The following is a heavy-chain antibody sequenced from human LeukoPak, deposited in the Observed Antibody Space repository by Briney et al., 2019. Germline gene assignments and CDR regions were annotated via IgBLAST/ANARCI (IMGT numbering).Heavy chain of an antibody. D-gene: IGHD4-17*01. CDR1: GGSISSGDYY. Sequence: SETLSLTCTVPGGSISSGDYYWSWIRQPPGTGLEWIGYIYYSGSTYYNPSLKSRVTISVDTSKNQFSLKLSSVTAADTAVYYCASQDYGDYSFDYWGQGTLVTVSS. J-gene: IGHJ4*02. CDR2: IYYSGST. V-gene: IGHV4-30-4*01. CDR3: ASQDYGDYSFDY.